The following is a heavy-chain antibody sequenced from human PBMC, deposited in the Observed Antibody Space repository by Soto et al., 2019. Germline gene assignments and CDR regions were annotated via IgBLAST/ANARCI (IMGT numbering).Heavy chain of an antibody. Sequence: GGSLRLSCAASGFTFSSYGMHWVRQAPGKGLEWVAVISYDGSNKYYADSVKGRFTISRDNSKNTLYLQMNSLRAEDTAVYYCAKGATTVNDAFDIWGQGTMVTVSS. CDR3: AKGATTVNDAFDI. CDR1: GFTFSSYG. D-gene: IGHD1-26*01. V-gene: IGHV3-30*18. J-gene: IGHJ3*02. CDR2: ISYDGSNK.